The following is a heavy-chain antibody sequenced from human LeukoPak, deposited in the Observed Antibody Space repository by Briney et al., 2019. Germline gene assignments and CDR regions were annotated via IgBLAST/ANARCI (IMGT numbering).Heavy chain of an antibody. CDR1: GCAFSSYW. CDR3: ARDKSEYDSSGRGDY. CDR2: INGDGSYT. J-gene: IGHJ4*02. V-gene: IGHV3-74*03. Sequence: PGGSLRLSCAASGCAFSSYWMHWVRQVPGKGLVWLSRINGDGSYTKYADPVKGRFTISRDNAQNTLFLQMNSLSAEDTAVYFCARDKSEYDSSGRGDYWGQGTLVTVSS. D-gene: IGHD3-22*01.